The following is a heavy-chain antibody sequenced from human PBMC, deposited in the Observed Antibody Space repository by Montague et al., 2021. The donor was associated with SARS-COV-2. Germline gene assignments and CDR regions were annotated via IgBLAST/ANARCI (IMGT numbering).Heavy chain of an antibody. CDR3: ARDQGGYGTFDI. Sequence: SLRLSCAASGFIFSDYYMTWIRQAPGKGLEWVSHISRSGSKTYYADSVKGRFTISRDTANNSVYLQMNFLGAEDTAVYYCARDQGGYGTFDIWGQGTMVTVSS. V-gene: IGHV3-11*01. D-gene: IGHD5-12*01. J-gene: IGHJ3*02. CDR1: GFIFSDYY. CDR2: ISRSGSKT.